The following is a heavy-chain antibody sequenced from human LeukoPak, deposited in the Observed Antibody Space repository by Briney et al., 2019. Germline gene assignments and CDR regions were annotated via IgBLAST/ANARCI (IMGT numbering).Heavy chain of an antibody. J-gene: IGHJ4*02. CDR3: AKSSIIRSVFDY. CDR2: ISGSGGST. CDR1: GFTFSSYA. V-gene: IGHV3-23*01. D-gene: IGHD6-6*01. Sequence: PGGSLRLSCAASGFTFSSYAMSWVRQAPGKGLEWVSAISGSGGSTYYADSVKGRFTISRDNSKNTLYLQMNSLRAEDTAVYCCAKSSIIRSVFDYWGQGTLVTVSS.